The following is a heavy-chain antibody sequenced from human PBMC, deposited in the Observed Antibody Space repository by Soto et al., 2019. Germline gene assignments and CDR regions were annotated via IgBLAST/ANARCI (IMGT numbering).Heavy chain of an antibody. CDR2: ISWNSGSI. J-gene: IGHJ4*02. V-gene: IGHV3-9*01. D-gene: IGHD3-22*01. CDR1: GFTFDDYA. CDR3: ARDRAVYYDSSGSLDY. Sequence: TGGSLRLSCAASGFTFDDYAMHWVRQAPGKGLEWVSGISWNSGSIGYADSVKGRFTISRDNSKNTLYLQMNSLRAEDTALYYCARDRAVYYDSSGSLDYWGQGTLVTVSS.